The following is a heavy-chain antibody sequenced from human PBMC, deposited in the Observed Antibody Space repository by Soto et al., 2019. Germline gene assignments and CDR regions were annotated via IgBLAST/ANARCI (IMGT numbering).Heavy chain of an antibody. Sequence: GGSLRLSCAASGFNFRLYGMHWVRPAPGKGLEWVAVISYDGSRKYYADSVKGRFTISRDNSKNTLNLEMSSPRDEDTAVYYCAKDGREYSSSSNVDYWGQGTRVTVSS. CDR1: GFNFRLYG. J-gene: IGHJ4*02. D-gene: IGHD6-6*01. V-gene: IGHV3-30*18. CDR3: AKDGREYSSSSNVDY. CDR2: ISYDGSRK.